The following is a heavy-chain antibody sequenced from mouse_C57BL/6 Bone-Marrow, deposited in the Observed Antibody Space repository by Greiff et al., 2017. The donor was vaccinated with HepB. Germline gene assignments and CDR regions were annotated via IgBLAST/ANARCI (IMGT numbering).Heavy chain of an antibody. CDR3: ARHYYGREAMDY. J-gene: IGHJ4*01. Sequence: DVMLVESGGGLVQPGGSLKLSCAASGFTFSDYYMYWVRQTPEKRLEWVAYISNGGGSTYYPDTVKGRFTISRDNAKNTLYLQMSRLKSEDTAMYYCARHYYGREAMDYWGQGTSVTVSS. CDR2: ISNGGGST. D-gene: IGHD1-1*01. V-gene: IGHV5-12*01. CDR1: GFTFSDYY.